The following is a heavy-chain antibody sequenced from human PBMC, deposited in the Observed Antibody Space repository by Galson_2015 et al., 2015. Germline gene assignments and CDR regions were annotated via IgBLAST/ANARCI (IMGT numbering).Heavy chain of an antibody. CDR2: IDPSDSYT. J-gene: IGHJ6*02. Sequence: SGAEVKKPGESLRISCKGSGYSFTSYWISWVRQMPGKGLEWMGRIDPSDSYTNYSPSFQGHVTISADKSISTAYLQWSSLKASDTAMYYCARQKWLVRSNYGMDVWGQGTTVTVSS. V-gene: IGHV5-10-1*01. CDR1: GYSFTSYW. CDR3: ARQKWLVRSNYGMDV. D-gene: IGHD6-19*01.